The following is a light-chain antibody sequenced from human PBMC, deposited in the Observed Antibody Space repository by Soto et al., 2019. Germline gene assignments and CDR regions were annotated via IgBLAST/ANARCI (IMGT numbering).Light chain of an antibody. CDR1: QGISSY. CDR3: QQLNSYPLT. V-gene: IGKV1-9*01. J-gene: IGKJ5*01. Sequence: DIQLTQSPSFLSASVADRVTITCRATQGISSYLAWYQQKPGKAPNLLIYAASSLQSGVPSRFSGSGSGTDFTLTISSLQPEDFATYYCQQLNSYPLTFGQGTRLEIK. CDR2: AAS.